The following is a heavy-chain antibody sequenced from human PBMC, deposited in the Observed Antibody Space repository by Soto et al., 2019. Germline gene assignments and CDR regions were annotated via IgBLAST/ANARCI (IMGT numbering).Heavy chain of an antibody. CDR2: IRGNGDPP. CDR1: GFTFSSYA. D-gene: IGHD5-12*01. Sequence: GSLRLSCSASGFTFSSYAMHWVRQAPGKGLEYVSGIRGNGDPPFYAGSVKGRFTISRDNSKDTLYLQMSSLSADDTAVYYCVKSRGGNNFDFFDWGQGALVTVSS. CDR3: VKSRGGNNFDFFD. J-gene: IGHJ4*02. V-gene: IGHV3-64D*06.